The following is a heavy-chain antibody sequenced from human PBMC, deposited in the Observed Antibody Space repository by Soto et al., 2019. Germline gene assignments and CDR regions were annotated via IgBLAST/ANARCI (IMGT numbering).Heavy chain of an antibody. CDR1: GFTFSSYA. CDR2: ISGSGGST. Sequence: GGSLRLSCAASGFTFSSYAMSWVRQAPGKGLEWVSAISGSGGSTYYADSVKGRFTISRDNSKNTLYLQMNSLRAEDTAVYYYAKDTAMVTEYFDYWGQGTLVTVSS. D-gene: IGHD5-18*01. CDR3: AKDTAMVTEYFDY. V-gene: IGHV3-23*01. J-gene: IGHJ4*02.